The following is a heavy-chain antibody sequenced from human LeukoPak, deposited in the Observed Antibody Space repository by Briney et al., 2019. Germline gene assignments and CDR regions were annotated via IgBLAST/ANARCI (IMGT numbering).Heavy chain of an antibody. J-gene: IGHJ4*02. CDR1: GFTFSNYA. CDR2: LSYDGSNK. D-gene: IGHD1-26*01. V-gene: IGHV3-30-3*01. Sequence: GRSLRLSCAASGFTFSNYAMHWVRQAPGKGLEWVAVLSYDGSNKYYADSVKGRFTISRDNSKNTLYLQMNSLRAEDAAVYYCATIGDRRSGELYRIDYWGQGTLVTVSS. CDR3: ATIGDRRSGELYRIDY.